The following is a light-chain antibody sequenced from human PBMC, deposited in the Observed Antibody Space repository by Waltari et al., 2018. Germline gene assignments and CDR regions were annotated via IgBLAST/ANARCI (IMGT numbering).Light chain of an antibody. CDR2: VAT. CDR1: QDIGSC. J-gene: IGKJ4*01. CDR3: QQAKNFPAVS. Sequence: DIQMTQSPSSVSASVGDRVTITCRASQDIGSCLAWYPHKPGKAPKLLIYVATNLQSGVPSRFSGSGSGTDFTLTISGLQADDSAIYYCQQAKNFPAVSFGGGTKVEIK. V-gene: IGKV1-12*01.